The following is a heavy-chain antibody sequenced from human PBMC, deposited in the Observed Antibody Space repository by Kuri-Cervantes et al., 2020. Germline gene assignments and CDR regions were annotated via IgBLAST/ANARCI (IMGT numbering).Heavy chain of an antibody. J-gene: IGHJ1*01. V-gene: IGHV4-59*01. CDR2: IYYSGST. CDR1: GGSISSYY. Sequence: GSLRLSCSVSGGSISSYYWSWIRQPPGKGLEWIGYIYYSGSTNYNPSLKSRVTISVDTSKNQFSLKLSSVTAADTAVYYCAGILCSGGSCYSSPAEYFQHWGQGTLVTVSS. D-gene: IGHD2-15*01. CDR3: AGILCSGGSCYSSPAEYFQH.